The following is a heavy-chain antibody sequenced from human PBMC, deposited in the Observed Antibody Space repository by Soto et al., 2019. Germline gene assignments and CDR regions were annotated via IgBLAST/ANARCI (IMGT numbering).Heavy chain of an antibody. D-gene: IGHD2-21*02. Sequence: QVQLVESGGGVVQTGRSLRLSCAASGFTFSSYGMHWVRQAPGKGLEWVAVISYDGSNKYYADSVKGRLTISRDNSENTLYLQMNSLRAEDTAVYYCAKDWDIVVVTAIRYGMDVWGQGTTVTVSS. CDR2: ISYDGSNK. CDR1: GFTFSSYG. V-gene: IGHV3-30*18. J-gene: IGHJ6*02. CDR3: AKDWDIVVVTAIRYGMDV.